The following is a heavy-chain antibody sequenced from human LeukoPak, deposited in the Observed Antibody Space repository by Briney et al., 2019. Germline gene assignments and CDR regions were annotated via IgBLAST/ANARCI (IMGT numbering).Heavy chain of an antibody. CDR2: INHSGST. Sequence: SETLSLTCTVSGGSISSYYWSWIRQPPGKGLEWIGEINHSGSTNYNPSLKSRVTISVDTSKNQFSLKLSSVTAADTAVYYCARENYYGSGSYYRYYYYGMDVWGQGTTVTVSS. D-gene: IGHD3-10*01. J-gene: IGHJ6*02. CDR1: GGSISSYY. CDR3: ARENYYGSGSYYRYYYYGMDV. V-gene: IGHV4-34*01.